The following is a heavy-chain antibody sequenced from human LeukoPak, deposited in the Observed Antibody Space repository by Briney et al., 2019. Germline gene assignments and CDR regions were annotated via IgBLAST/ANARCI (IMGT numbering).Heavy chain of an antibody. Sequence: GRSLRLSCAASGFTFSTYTMNWVRQAPGKGLEWVSYISSSSSTIYYADSVKGRFTVSRDNAKNSLYLQVNSLRDEDTAVYYCARGAAAGSGLIDYWGQGALVTVSS. D-gene: IGHD6-13*01. J-gene: IGHJ4*02. CDR2: ISSSSSTI. V-gene: IGHV3-48*02. CDR3: ARGAAAGSGLIDY. CDR1: GFTFSTYT.